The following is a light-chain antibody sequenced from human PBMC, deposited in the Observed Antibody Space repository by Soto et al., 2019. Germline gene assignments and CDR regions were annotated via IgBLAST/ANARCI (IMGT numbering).Light chain of an antibody. Sequence: EIVLTQSPGTLSLSPGERATLSCRASQSVSSSYLAWYQQKPGQAPRLHIYGASGRATAIPDRFSGSGSGTDFTLTISRLEPEEFAVYYCQQYGSSPPFTFGPGTKVDIK. CDR1: QSVSSSY. CDR2: GAS. J-gene: IGKJ3*01. CDR3: QQYGSSPPFT. V-gene: IGKV3-20*01.